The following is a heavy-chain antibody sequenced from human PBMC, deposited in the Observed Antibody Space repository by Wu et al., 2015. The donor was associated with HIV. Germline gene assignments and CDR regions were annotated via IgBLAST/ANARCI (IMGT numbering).Heavy chain of an antibody. Sequence: VQLMQSGGEVKKPGASVKVACKSSGYIFSDYGINWVRQAPGEGLEWMGWISAQNGNTKYAQKFQGRVTMTTDTSSSTAYMELRSLRSDDTAVYFCARGHYYDSSSSPMFWGLGTLVTVSS. CDR2: ISAQNGNT. J-gene: IGHJ4*02. CDR3: ARGHYYDSSSSPMF. D-gene: IGHD3-22*01. V-gene: IGHV1-18*01. CDR1: GYIFSDYG.